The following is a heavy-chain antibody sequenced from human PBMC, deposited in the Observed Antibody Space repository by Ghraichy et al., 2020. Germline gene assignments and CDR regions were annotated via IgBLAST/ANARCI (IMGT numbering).Heavy chain of an antibody. V-gene: IGHV3-15*07. D-gene: IGHD1-1*01. CDR2: IKSNSIGGTT. CDR1: GFTFSYVW. J-gene: IGHJ5*02. Sequence: GGSLRLSCAASGFTFSYVWMNWVRQAPGKGLEWVGRIKSNSIGGTTDYAVPVKGRFTISRDDSKSTLYLQMSSLKIDDTGVYYGTPDAGSTEQHNWFDPWGQGTLVTVSS. CDR3: TPDAGSTEQHNWFDP.